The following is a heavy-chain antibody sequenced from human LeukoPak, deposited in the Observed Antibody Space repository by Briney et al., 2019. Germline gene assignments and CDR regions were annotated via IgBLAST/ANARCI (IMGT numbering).Heavy chain of an antibody. CDR3: ARAFGGATHTIPDY. V-gene: IGHV3-30-3*01. CDR1: GFTFSSYA. D-gene: IGHD3-16*01. Sequence: QPGGSLRLSCAASGFTFSSYAMHWVRQAPGKGLEWVAVISYDGSNKYYADSVKGRFTISRDNSKNTLYLQMNSLRAEDTAVYYCARAFGGATHTIPDYWGQGTLVTVSS. J-gene: IGHJ4*02. CDR2: ISYDGSNK.